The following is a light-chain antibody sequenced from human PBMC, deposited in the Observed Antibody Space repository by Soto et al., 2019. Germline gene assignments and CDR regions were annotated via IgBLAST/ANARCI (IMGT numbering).Light chain of an antibody. CDR3: QQYNVWPLT. J-gene: IGKJ4*01. CDR1: QSVSSN. V-gene: IGKV3-15*01. Sequence: EIVMTQSPATLSVSPGERATLSCRASQSVSSNLAWYQQKPGQTPKLLIYVASTRATGIPARFSGSGSGTEFTLTSSSLQSAEFAVYSCQQYNVWPLTFGGGTKVVFK. CDR2: VAS.